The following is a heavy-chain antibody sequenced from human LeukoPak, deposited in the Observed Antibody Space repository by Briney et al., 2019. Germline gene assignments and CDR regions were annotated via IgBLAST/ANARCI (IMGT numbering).Heavy chain of an antibody. CDR3: ARGGGYGRNWFDP. D-gene: IGHD2-15*01. CDR2: TYTSGSS. CDR1: GGSIRSYH. Sequence: PSETLSLTCIVSGGSIRSYHWNWIRQPAGKRLEWIWHTYTSGSSNYNPSLKSRVTMSVDTSNNQFSLKLNSVTAADTAVYYCARGGGYGRNWFDPWGQGTLVIVSS. V-gene: IGHV4-4*07. J-gene: IGHJ5*02.